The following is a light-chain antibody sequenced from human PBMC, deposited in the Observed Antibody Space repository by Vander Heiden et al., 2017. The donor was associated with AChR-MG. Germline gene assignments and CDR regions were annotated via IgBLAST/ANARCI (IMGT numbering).Light chain of an antibody. Sequence: EIVLTQSPSTLSLSPGERATLFCRASQSVSSNYLAWYQQKPGQAPRLLIYTASNRATGIPDRFSGGGYGTDFTLTITRLEPEDFAVYYCQQNGSSPPYTFGQGTKLEI. CDR3: QQNGSSPPYT. V-gene: IGKV3-20*01. CDR1: QSVSSNY. CDR2: TAS. J-gene: IGKJ2*01.